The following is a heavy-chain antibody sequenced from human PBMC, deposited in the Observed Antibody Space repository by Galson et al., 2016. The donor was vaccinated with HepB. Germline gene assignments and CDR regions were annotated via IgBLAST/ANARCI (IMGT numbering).Heavy chain of an antibody. D-gene: IGHD3-10*01. J-gene: IGHJ4*02. Sequence: SVKVSCKASGGTFSSYAISWVRQAPGQGLEWVGGIIPVFRTPNYAQKFQGRVTVTADESTSTAYMELSSLRSDDTAVYYCARTTTTYFYGSRTYGHLDYWGQGTLVTVSS. CDR2: IIPVFRTP. CDR1: GGTFSSYA. V-gene: IGHV1-69*13. CDR3: ARTTTTYFYGSRTYGHLDY.